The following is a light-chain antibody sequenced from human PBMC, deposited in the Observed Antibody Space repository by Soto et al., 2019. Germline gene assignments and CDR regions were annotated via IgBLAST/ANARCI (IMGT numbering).Light chain of an antibody. CDR2: EVT. CDR1: SSDVGGHNL. CDR3: CSYAGSTSFV. Sequence: QSALTQPASVSGSPGQSITISCTGTSSDVGGHNLVSWYQHHPGKAPKLIIYEVTKRPSGVSNRFSASKSGNTASLTISGLQAEVEADYYCCSYAGSTSFVFGGGTKVTVL. J-gene: IGLJ2*01. V-gene: IGLV2-23*02.